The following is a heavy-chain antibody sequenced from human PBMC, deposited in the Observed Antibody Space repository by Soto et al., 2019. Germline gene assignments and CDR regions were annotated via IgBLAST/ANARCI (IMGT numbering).Heavy chain of an antibody. V-gene: IGHV3-23*01. CDR2: ISASGGRT. J-gene: IGHJ3*02. D-gene: IGHD2-15*01. Sequence: PGGSLRLSCAASGFTFSSYAMSWVRQAPGKRQEWVSAISASGGRTYHADSVRGRFTISRDNSKNTLYLQMNSLRAEDTAVYYCAKGWADIVVVVAATLGAALDIWGQGTMVTVSS. CDR3: AKGWADIVVVVAATLGAALDI. CDR1: GFTFSSYA.